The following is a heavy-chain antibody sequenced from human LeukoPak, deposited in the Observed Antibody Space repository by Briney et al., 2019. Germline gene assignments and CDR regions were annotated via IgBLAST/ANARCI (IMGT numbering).Heavy chain of an antibody. D-gene: IGHD6-19*01. CDR2: IRYDGSNK. V-gene: IGHV3-30*02. CDR3: AKDGEQWLGHFDY. J-gene: IGHJ4*02. CDR1: GFTFSSYW. Sequence: GGSLRLSCAASGFTFSSYWMSWVRQAPGKGLEWVAFIRYDGSNKYYADSVKGRFTISRDNSKNTLYLQMNSLRAEDTAVYYCAKDGEQWLGHFDYWGQGTLVTVSS.